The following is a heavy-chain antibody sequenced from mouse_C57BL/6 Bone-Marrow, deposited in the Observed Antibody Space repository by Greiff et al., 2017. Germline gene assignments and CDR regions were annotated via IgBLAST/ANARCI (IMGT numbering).Heavy chain of an antibody. CDR1: GYTFTSYW. CDR3: ARLGFAY. Sequence: VQLQQPGAELVKPGASVKLSCKASGYTFTSYWMQWVKQRPGQGLEWIGEIDPSDSYTNYNQKFKGKATLTVDTSSSTAYMQLCSLTSEDSAVYYCARLGFAYWGQVTLVTVSA. CDR2: IDPSDSYT. V-gene: IGHV1-50*01. J-gene: IGHJ3*01.